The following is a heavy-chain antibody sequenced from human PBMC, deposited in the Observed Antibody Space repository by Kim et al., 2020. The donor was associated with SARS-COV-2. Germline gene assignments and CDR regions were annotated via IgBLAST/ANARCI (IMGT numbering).Heavy chain of an antibody. J-gene: IGHJ6*02. CDR2: ISYDGSNK. D-gene: IGHD3-16*01. CDR3: AKGDSTHYYYGMDV. V-gene: IGHV3-30*18. CDR1: GFTFSSYG. Sequence: GGSLRFSCAAFGFTFSSYGMHWVRQAPGKGLGWVAVISYDGSNKYYADSVKGRFTITRDNSKNTLYLQMNSLRAEDTAVYYCAKGDSTHYYYGMDVWGQGTTVTVSS.